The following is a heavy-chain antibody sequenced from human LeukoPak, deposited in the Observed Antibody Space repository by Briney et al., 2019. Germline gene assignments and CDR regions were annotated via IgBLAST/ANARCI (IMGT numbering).Heavy chain of an antibody. J-gene: IGHJ6*02. V-gene: IGHV3-33*01. D-gene: IGHD3-3*01. Sequence: GGSLRLSCAASGFTFSSYGMHWVRQAPGKGLEWVAVIWYDGSNKYYADSVKGRFTISRDNSKNTLYLQMNSLRAEDTAVYYCARASNEWSYYYYYGMDVWGQGTTVTVSS. CDR1: GFTFSSYG. CDR3: ARASNEWSYYYYYGMDV. CDR2: IWYDGSNK.